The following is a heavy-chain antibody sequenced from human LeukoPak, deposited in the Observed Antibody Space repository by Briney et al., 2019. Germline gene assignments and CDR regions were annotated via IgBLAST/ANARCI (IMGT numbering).Heavy chain of an antibody. D-gene: IGHD3-16*01. CDR1: GFTFTNFA. CDR3: ARDLVGGGYDY. V-gene: IGHV3-30-3*01. J-gene: IGHJ4*02. Sequence: PGGSLRLSCAASGFTFTNFAMHWVRQAPGKGLEWVAVISYDGSNKYHADSVKGRFTISRDNSKNTLYLQMNSLRAEDTAVYYCARDLVGGGYDYWGQGTLVTVSS. CDR2: ISYDGSNK.